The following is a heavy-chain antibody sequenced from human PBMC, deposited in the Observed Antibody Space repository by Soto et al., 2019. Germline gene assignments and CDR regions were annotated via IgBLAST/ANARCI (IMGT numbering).Heavy chain of an antibody. J-gene: IGHJ4*02. CDR2: IYYSGST. CDR1: GGSISSYY. CDR3: DCLDL. D-gene: IGHD3-22*01. V-gene: IGHV4-59*01. Sequence: SETLSLTCTVSGGSISSYYWSWIRQPPGKGLEWIGYIYYSGSTNYNPSLKSRVTISVDTSKNQFSLKLSSVYYCARPKDYDDCLDLWGQGTLVTVSS.